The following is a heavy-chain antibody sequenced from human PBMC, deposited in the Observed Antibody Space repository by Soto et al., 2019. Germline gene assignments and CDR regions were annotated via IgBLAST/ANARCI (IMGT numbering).Heavy chain of an antibody. CDR2: MNEDGSEI. Sequence: EVQLVESGGGLVQPGGSLRLSCAASGFTISTYWMSWVRQAPGKGLEWVASMNEDGSEIYYVDSVKGRFTISRDNAKNSLYLQMNSLRVEDTAVHYCARGYSGEDYWGQGTLVTVSS. D-gene: IGHD6-25*01. J-gene: IGHJ4*02. V-gene: IGHV3-7*01. CDR1: GFTISTYW. CDR3: ARGYSGEDY.